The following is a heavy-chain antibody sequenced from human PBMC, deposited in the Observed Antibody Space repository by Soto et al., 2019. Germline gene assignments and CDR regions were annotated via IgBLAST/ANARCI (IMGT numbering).Heavy chain of an antibody. CDR2: IYWDDDK. D-gene: IGHD4-4*01. Sequence: QITLKESGPTVVKPTQTLTLTCTFSGFSLTTNGVGVGWTRQPPGRALEWLALIYWDDDKRYSPTLKSRLAITKDISKNQVVLTLTDVDPVDAATYFCVHHVTGGSFDVWGQGSRLTVSS. V-gene: IGHV2-5*02. CDR3: VHHVTGGSFDV. CDR1: GFSLTTNGVG. J-gene: IGHJ3*01.